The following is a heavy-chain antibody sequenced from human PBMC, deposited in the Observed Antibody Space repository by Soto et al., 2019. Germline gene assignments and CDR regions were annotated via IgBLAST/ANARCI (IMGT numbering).Heavy chain of an antibody. CDR3: ASSSITIFGVVTPYYFDY. J-gene: IGHJ4*02. V-gene: IGHV4-30-4*01. D-gene: IGHD3-3*01. CDR2: IYYSGST. Sequence: QVQLQESGPGLVKPSQTLSLTCTVSGGSISSGDYYWSWIRQPPGKGLEWIGYIYYSGSTYYNPSLKSRVTTSVDTSKNQFPLKLSSVTAADTAVYYCASSSITIFGVVTPYYFDYWGQGTLVTVSS. CDR1: GGSISSGDYY.